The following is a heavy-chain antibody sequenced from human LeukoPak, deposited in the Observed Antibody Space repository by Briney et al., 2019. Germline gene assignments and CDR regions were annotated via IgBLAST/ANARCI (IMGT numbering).Heavy chain of an antibody. J-gene: IGHJ5*02. CDR3: ARAGMARINWFDP. CDR1: GATFSSYA. V-gene: IGHV1-69*13. D-gene: IGHD1-14*01. Sequence: SVKVSCKASGATFSSYAISWVRQAPGQGLEWMGGIIPIIGTGDYAQKFQGRVTITADESTSTAYMELSSLRSEDTAVYYCARAGMARINWFDPWGQGTLVTVSS. CDR2: IIPIIGTG.